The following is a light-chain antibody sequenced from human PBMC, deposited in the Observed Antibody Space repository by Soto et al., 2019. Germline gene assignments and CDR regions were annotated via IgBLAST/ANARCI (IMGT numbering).Light chain of an antibody. CDR3: QQYSGSPIT. Sequence: EVVMTQSPVILSVSPGERATLSCRASQSVGRNLGWYQQRPGQAPRLLIHDASARPSGVPARFSGSGSGTDFTLTITSLQSDDFAVYYCQQYSGSPITFGPGTTVDLK. J-gene: IGKJ3*01. CDR1: QSVGRN. V-gene: IGKV3-15*01. CDR2: DAS.